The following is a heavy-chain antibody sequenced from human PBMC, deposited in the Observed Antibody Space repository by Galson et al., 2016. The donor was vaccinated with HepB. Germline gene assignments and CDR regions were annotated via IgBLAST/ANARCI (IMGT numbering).Heavy chain of an antibody. V-gene: IGHV6-1*01. Sequence: CAISGDSVSSNSAACNWIRQSPSRGLEWLGRTYYKSRWYNDYAVSVKSRITIRPDTSKNQFSLQLNSVTPEDTAVYYCARTTSITATSVPFDSWGQGTLVTVSS. CDR1: GDSVSSNSAA. J-gene: IGHJ4*02. CDR2: TYYKSRWYN. D-gene: IGHD1-7*01. CDR3: ARTTSITATSVPFDS.